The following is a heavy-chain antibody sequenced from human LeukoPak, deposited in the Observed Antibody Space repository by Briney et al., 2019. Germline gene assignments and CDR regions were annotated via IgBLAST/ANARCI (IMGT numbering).Heavy chain of an antibody. CDR3: ARDYKVLNGFVPREVGATGGWFDP. D-gene: IGHD1-26*01. CDR2: INHSGST. Sequence: SETLSLTCAVYGGSFSGYYWSWIRQPPGKGLEWIGEINHSGSTNYSPSLKSRVTISVDTSKNQFSLKLSSVTAADTAVYYCARDYKVLNGFVPREVGATGGWFDPWGQGTLVTVSS. J-gene: IGHJ5*02. V-gene: IGHV4-34*01. CDR1: GGSFSGYY.